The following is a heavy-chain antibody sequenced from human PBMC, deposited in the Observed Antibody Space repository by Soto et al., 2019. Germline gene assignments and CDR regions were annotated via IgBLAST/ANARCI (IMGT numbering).Heavy chain of an antibody. Sequence: KASETLSLTCTVSGGSISSSSYYWGWIRQPPGKRLEWIGSIYYSGSTYYNPSLKSRVTISVDTSKNQFSLKLSSVTAADTAVYYCAGTIAAADSDYFDYWGQGTLVTVSS. CDR1: GGSISSSSYY. CDR3: AGTIAAADSDYFDY. CDR2: IYYSGST. J-gene: IGHJ4*02. V-gene: IGHV4-39*01. D-gene: IGHD6-13*01.